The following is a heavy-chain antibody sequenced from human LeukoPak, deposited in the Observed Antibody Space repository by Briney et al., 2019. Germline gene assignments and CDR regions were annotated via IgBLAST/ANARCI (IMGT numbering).Heavy chain of an antibody. J-gene: IGHJ6*03. CDR1: GGSISSGSYY. CDR3: LGVRGRGYYYYMDV. V-gene: IGHV4-61*02. CDR2: IYTSGST. D-gene: IGHD3-10*01. Sequence: TSETLSLTCTVSGGSISSGSYYWSWIRQPAGKGLEWIGRIYTSGSTNYNPSLKRRVTISVDTSKNQFSLKLSSVTAADTAVYYCLGVRGRGYYYYMDVWGKGTTVTVSS.